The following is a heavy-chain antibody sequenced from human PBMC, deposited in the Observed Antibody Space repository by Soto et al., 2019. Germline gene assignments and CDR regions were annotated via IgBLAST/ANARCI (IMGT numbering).Heavy chain of an antibody. D-gene: IGHD5-18*01. CDR2: IYYSGST. CDR1: AVSSRRRGYY. J-gene: IGHJ4*02. CDR3: ARDIRGYSRAFDY. Sequence: ASATLSLSWSVAAVSSRRRGYYSSWIRQHPGNGLEWIGYIYYSGSTYYNPSLKSRVTISVDTSKNQFSLKLTSVTAADTAVYYCARDIRGYSRAFDYWGQGTPVTVSS. V-gene: IGHV4-31*02.